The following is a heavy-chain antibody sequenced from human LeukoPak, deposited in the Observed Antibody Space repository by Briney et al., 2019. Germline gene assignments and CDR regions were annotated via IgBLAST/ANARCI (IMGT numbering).Heavy chain of an antibody. J-gene: IGHJ4*02. CDR1: GYTFTSYD. D-gene: IGHD3-3*01. Sequence: ASVKVSCKASGYTFTSYDINWVRQATGQGLEWMGWMNPNSGNTGYAQKLQGRVTMTRNTSISTAYMELSSLRSEDTAVYYCAKRIDFWSGYCFDYWGQGTLVTVSS. CDR2: MNPNSGNT. CDR3: AKRIDFWSGYCFDY. V-gene: IGHV1-8*01.